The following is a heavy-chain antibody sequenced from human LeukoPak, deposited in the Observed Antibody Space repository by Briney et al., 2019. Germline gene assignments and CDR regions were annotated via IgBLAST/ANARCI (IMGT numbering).Heavy chain of an antibody. CDR3: AKDPQGGIDY. CDR2: ISYDGSNK. CDR1: GFTFRSYG. Sequence: PGGSLRLSCAASGFTFRSYGMHWVRQAPGKGLEWVAVISYDGSNKYYGDSVKGRFTISRDNSKNMLWLQMNSLRTEDTAVYYCAKDPQGGIDYWGQGTLVTVSS. D-gene: IGHD1-26*01. J-gene: IGHJ4*02. V-gene: IGHV3-30*18.